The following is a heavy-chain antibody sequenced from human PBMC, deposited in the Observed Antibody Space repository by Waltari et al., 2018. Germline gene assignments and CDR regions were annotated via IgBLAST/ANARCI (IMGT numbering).Heavy chain of an antibody. V-gene: IGHV1-8*01. J-gene: IGHJ1*01. CDR3: ARAARDSGSYFGYFQH. CDR2: MNPNSGNT. CDR1: GYTFTSYD. Sequence: QVQLVQSGAEVKKPGASVKVSCKASGYTFTSYDINWVRQAAGQGLEWMGWMNPNSGNTGYAQKFQGRVTMTRNTSISTAYMELSSLRSEDTAVYYCARAARDSGSYFGYFQHWGQGTLVIVSS. D-gene: IGHD1-26*01.